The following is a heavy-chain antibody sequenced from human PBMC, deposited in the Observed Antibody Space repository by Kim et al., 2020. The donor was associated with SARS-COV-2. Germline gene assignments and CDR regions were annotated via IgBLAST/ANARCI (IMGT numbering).Heavy chain of an antibody. V-gene: IGHV3-23*01. Sequence: GGSLRLSCAASGFTFSSYAMSWVRQAPGKGLEWVSAISGSGGITYYADSVKGRFTISRDNSKNTLYLQMNSLRAEDTAVYYCAKDIDRVVTMIVVVMGGMDVWGQGTTVTVSS. CDR3: AKDIDRVVTMIVVVMGGMDV. D-gene: IGHD3-22*01. J-gene: IGHJ6*02. CDR2: ISGSGGIT. CDR1: GFTFSSYA.